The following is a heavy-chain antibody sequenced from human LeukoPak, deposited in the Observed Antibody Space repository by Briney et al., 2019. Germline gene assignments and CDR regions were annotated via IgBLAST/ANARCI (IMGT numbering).Heavy chain of an antibody. J-gene: IGHJ4*02. Sequence: SGGSLRLSCAASGFTFSSYAMNWVRQAPGKGPEWVSLIKGSGDSTYYADSVRGRFTISRDNSKNTLYLQMNSLRAEDTAVYYCARANTYDYVWGSYRYIHFDYWGQGTLVTVSS. D-gene: IGHD3-16*02. CDR1: GFTFSSYA. CDR3: ARANTYDYVWGSYRYIHFDY. CDR2: IKGSGDST. V-gene: IGHV3-23*01.